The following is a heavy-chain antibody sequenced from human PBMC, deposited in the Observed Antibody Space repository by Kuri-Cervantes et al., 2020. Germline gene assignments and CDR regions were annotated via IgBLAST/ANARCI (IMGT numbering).Heavy chain of an antibody. Sequence: SQTLSLTCAISGDSVSSNSAAWNWIRQSPSRGLEWLGRTYYRSKWYNDYAVSVKSRITINPDTSKNQFSLWLSSVTAADTAVYYCARDPPGPGSYLDFWGQGSMVTVSS. CDR2: TYYRSKWYN. CDR1: GDSVSSNSAA. V-gene: IGHV6-1*01. J-gene: IGHJ3*01. CDR3: ARDPPGPGSYLDF. D-gene: IGHD3-10*01.